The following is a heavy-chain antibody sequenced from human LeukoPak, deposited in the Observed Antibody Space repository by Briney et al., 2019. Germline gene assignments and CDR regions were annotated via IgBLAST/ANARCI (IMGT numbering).Heavy chain of an antibody. J-gene: IGHJ4*02. CDR1: GFTFSWST. V-gene: IGHV3-7*01. CDR2: MKEDGTEI. Sequence: PGGSLRLSCVVSGFTFSWSTMTWVRQAPGKGPEWVAKMKEDGTEIHYVDSVKGRFTISRDNAENSLYLQMNSLRVEDTAVYYCATGGAPGGRFENWGQGMLVTVSS. CDR3: ATGGAPGGRFEN. D-gene: IGHD1-26*01.